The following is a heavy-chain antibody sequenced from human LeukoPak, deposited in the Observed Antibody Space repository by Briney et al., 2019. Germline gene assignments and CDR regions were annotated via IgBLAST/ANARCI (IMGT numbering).Heavy chain of an antibody. V-gene: IGHV3-48*03. CDR1: GFTFRRYG. CDR3: ARDYGHFDY. CDR2: ISSSGSTI. Sequence: PGGTLRLSCAASGFTFRRYGMSWVRQAPGKGLEWVSYISSSGSTIYYADSVKGRFTISRDNAKNSLYLQMNSLRAEDTAVYYCARDYGHFDYWGQGTLVTVPS. J-gene: IGHJ4*02. D-gene: IGHD3-10*01.